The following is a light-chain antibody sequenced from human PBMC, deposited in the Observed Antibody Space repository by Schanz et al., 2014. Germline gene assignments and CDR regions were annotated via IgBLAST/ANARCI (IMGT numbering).Light chain of an antibody. CDR1: SSDVGYYNY. CDR2: DVI. CDR3: SSYTSSSTVV. V-gene: IGLV2-14*03. J-gene: IGLJ2*01. Sequence: QSALTQPASVSGSPGQSITISCTGTSSDVGYYNYVSWYQQHPGKAPKLMIFDVINRPSGVSNRFAGSKSGNTASLTISGLRAEDEADYYCSSYTSSSTVVFGGGTKLTVL.